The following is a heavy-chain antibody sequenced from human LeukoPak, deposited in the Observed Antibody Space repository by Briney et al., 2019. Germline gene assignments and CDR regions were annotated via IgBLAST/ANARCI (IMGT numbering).Heavy chain of an antibody. CDR1: GYSFTSYG. J-gene: IGHJ4*02. V-gene: IGHV1-18*01. CDR2: TIAYNGNT. CDR3: ARLGLSNKFAPYYYFAY. Sequence: ASVKVSCKASGYSFTSYGISWVRQAPGQGLEWMGGTIAYNGNTHYAQKLQGRVTMTTDTSTTTAYMGLRSLRSDDTAIYYCARLGLSNKFAPYYYFAYWGQGTLVTVSS. D-gene: IGHD1/OR15-1a*01.